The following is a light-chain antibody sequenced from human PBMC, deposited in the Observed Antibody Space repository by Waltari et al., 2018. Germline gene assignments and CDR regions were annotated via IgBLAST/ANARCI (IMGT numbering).Light chain of an antibody. V-gene: IGLV2-14*03. CDR1: DTDIGRHNF. CDR2: DVN. CDR3: SSYTTGRTYV. J-gene: IGLJ1*01. Sequence: QSALTQPASVSGSPGQSIAISCTGTDTDIGRHNFVSWYRQRPGEVPKLIIYDVNSRLSGISSRFSGSKFGNTASLTISGLQTEDEAVYYCSSYTTGRTYVF.